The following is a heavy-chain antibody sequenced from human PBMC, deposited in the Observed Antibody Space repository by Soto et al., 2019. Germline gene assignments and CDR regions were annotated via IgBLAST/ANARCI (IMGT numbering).Heavy chain of an antibody. J-gene: IGHJ4*02. D-gene: IGHD6-6*01. Sequence: SETLSLTCTVSGYSIRNGYYWGWIRQPPGKGLEWIGTIYHSGSTYYNPSLKSRVTISVDASENHFSLKLSSVTAADTAVYYCTTGSTSTKNYWGQGALVTVSS. CDR2: IYHSGST. CDR3: TTGSTSTKNY. CDR1: GYSIRNGYY. V-gene: IGHV4-38-2*02.